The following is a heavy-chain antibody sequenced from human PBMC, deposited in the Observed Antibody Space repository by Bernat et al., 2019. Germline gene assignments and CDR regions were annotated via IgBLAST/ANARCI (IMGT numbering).Heavy chain of an antibody. D-gene: IGHD2-2*01. CDR2: ISGSGGST. V-gene: IGHV3-23*01. CDR1: GFTFSSYA. CDR3: AKDRLGYCSSTSCYLDAFDI. Sequence: EVQLLESGGGLVQPGGSLRLSCAASGFTFSSYAMSWVRQAPGKGLEWVSAISGSGGSTYYAGSGKGRFNISRDNSKNTLYLQMNSLRAEDTAVYYCAKDRLGYCSSTSCYLDAFDIWGQGTMVTVPS. J-gene: IGHJ3*02.